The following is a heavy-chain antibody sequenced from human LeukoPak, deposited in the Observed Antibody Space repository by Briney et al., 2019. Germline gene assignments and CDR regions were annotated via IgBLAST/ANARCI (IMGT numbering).Heavy chain of an antibody. D-gene: IGHD3-3*01. CDR2: IYSGGST. CDR3: ARGTYYDFWSGYYHDAFDV. V-gene: IGHV3-53*01. J-gene: IGHJ3*01. Sequence: GGSLRLSCAASGFTVSSNYMSWVRQAPGKGLEWVSVIYSGGSTYYADSVKGRFTISRDNSKNTLYLQMNSLRAEDTAVYYCARGTYYDFWSGYYHDAFDVWGQGTMVTVSS. CDR1: GFTVSSNY.